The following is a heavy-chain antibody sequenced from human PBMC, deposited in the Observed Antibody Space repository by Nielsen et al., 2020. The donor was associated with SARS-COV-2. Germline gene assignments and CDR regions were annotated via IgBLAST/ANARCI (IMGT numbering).Heavy chain of an antibody. CDR1: GFWLNIDAVGVG. CDR3: AYRSIWGVAPH. CDR2: IYWNDDK. J-gene: IGHJ1*01. V-gene: IGHV2-5*01. Sequence: SGPTLVQPTPTLTLTCTFSGFWLNIDAVGVGVGWIRQPPGKALEWVALIYWNDDKRYNSSLKNRLTITKDTSKNQVVLKMTNMDPVDTATYFCAYRSIWGVAPHWGQGILVTVSS. D-gene: IGHD3-10*01.